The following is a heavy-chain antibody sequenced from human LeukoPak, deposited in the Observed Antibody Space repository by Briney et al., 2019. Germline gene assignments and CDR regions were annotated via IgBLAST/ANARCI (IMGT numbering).Heavy chain of an antibody. CDR3: ARLGSTIFGVVIIAAFDI. CDR1: GYTFTGYY. D-gene: IGHD3-3*01. CDR2: INPNSGGT. V-gene: IGHV1-2*02. Sequence: GASVKVSCKASGYTFTGYYMHWVRQAPGQGPEWMGWINPNSGGTNYAQKFQGRVTMTRDTSISTAYMELSRLRSDDTAVYYCARLGSTIFGVVIIAAFDIWGQGTMVTVSS. J-gene: IGHJ3*02.